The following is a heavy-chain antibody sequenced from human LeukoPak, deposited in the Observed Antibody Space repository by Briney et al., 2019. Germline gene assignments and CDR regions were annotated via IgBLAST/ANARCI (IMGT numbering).Heavy chain of an antibody. D-gene: IGHD2-2*01. CDR2: IYYSGST. V-gene: IGHV4-31*03. J-gene: IGHJ6*03. Sequence: SETLSLTCTVSGGSISSGGYYWSWIRQHPGKGLEWLGYIYYSGSTYYNTSLKSRVTISVDTSKNQFFLKLSSVAAADTAVYYCARASGSTRPLYYMDVWGKGTTVTVSS. CDR3: ARASGSTRPLYYMDV. CDR1: GGSISSGGYY.